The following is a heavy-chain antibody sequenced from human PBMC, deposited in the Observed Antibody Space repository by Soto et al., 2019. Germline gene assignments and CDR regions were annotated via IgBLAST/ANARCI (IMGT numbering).Heavy chain of an antibody. CDR2: ISGGGGSS. J-gene: IGHJ4*02. CDR3: AGSCGVGDHSGFFY. V-gene: IGHV3-23*01. Sequence: EVQLLESGGGLVQPGGSLRLSCAASGFSFSNYAMSWVRQAPGQGLEWVSGISGGGGSSYYADSVKGRFTISRDNSKNALYLQMNRLRAEDTAVYYCAGSCGVGDHSGFFYWGQGNLVNVSS. D-gene: IGHD2-15*01. CDR1: GFSFSNYA.